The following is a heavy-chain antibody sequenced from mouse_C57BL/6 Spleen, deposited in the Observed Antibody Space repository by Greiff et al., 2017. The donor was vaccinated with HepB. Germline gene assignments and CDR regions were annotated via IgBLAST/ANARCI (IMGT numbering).Heavy chain of an antibody. D-gene: IGHD1-1*01. CDR3: ARGNYEGAMDY. CDR1: GYSITSGYY. Sequence: ESGPGLVKPSQSLSLTCSVTGYSITSGYYWNWIRQFPGNKLEWMGYISYDGSNNYNPSLKNRISITRDTSKNQVFLKLNSVTTEDTATYYCARGNYEGAMDYWGQGTSVTVSS. V-gene: IGHV3-6*01. CDR2: ISYDGSN. J-gene: IGHJ4*01.